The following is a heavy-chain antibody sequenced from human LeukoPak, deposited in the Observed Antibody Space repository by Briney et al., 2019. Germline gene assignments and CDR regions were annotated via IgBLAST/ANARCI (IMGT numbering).Heavy chain of an antibody. Sequence: RASVKVSCKASGYTFTSYGISWVRQAPGQGLEWMGWISAYNGNTNYAQKFQGRVTMTRDTSISTAYMELSRLRSDDTAVYYCAGADYDILTGFAYWGQGTLVTVSS. CDR3: AGADYDILTGFAY. CDR1: GYTFTSYG. CDR2: ISAYNGNT. D-gene: IGHD3-9*01. V-gene: IGHV1-18*01. J-gene: IGHJ4*02.